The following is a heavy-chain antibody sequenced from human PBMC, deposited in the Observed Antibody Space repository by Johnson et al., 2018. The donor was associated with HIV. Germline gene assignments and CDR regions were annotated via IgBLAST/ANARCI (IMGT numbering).Heavy chain of an antibody. CDR3: ARGASSSNSFDI. V-gene: IGHV3-66*02. CDR1: GFTVSSNY. CDR2: IYSGGST. D-gene: IGHD6-6*01. Sequence: VQLVESGGGVVRPGGSLRLSCAASGFTVSSNYMSWVRQAPGKGLEWVSVIYSGGSTYYADSVKGRFTISRDNSKNTLYLQMNSLRPEDTAVYYCARGASSSNSFDIWGQGTMVTVSS. J-gene: IGHJ3*02.